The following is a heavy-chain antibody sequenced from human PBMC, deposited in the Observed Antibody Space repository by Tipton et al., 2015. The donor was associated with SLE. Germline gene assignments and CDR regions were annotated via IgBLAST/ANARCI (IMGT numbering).Heavy chain of an antibody. CDR1: GYTFTSYG. CDR3: ASSSDYDFWSGLGWFDP. CDR2: ISAYNGNT. D-gene: IGHD3-3*01. Sequence: QLVQSGAEVKKPGASVKVSCKASGYTFTSYGISWVRQAPGQGLEWMGWISAYNGNTNYAQKLQGRVTMTTDTSTSTAYMELRSLRSDDTAVYYCASSSDYDFWSGLGWFDPWGQGTLVTVSS. J-gene: IGHJ5*02. V-gene: IGHV1-18*01.